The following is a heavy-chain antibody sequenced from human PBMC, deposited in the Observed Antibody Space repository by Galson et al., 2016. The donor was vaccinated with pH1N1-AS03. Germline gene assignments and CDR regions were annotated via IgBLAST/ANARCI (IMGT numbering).Heavy chain of an antibody. D-gene: IGHD1-26*01. V-gene: IGHV4-31*01. J-gene: IGHJ4*02. CDR3: ARQDSGAYYLDS. Sequence: TLSLPCTVSGGSISSGGYCWNWIRQHPGKGLEWIGYIFHSGSTYYNPSLESLVSISVDTSKNQFSLKLKSVTAADTAVYYCARQDSGAYYLDSWGPGTLVTVSS. CDR2: IFHSGST. CDR1: GGSISSGGYC.